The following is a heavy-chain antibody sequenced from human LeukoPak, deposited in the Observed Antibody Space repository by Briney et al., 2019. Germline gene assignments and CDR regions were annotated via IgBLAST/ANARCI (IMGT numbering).Heavy chain of an antibody. Sequence: GASVKVSCKASGYTFTSYDINWVRQATGQGLEWMGWMNPNSGNTGYAQNFQGRVTITRNTSISTAYMELSSLRSEDTAVYYCARDNSVRDEAWWFNPWGQGTLVTVSS. CDR1: GYTFTSYD. J-gene: IGHJ5*02. CDR2: MNPNSGNT. CDR3: ARDNSVRDEAWWFNP. D-gene: IGHD5-24*01. V-gene: IGHV1-8*03.